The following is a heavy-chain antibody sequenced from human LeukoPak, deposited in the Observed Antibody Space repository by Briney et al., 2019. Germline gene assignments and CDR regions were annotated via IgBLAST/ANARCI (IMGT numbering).Heavy chain of an antibody. J-gene: IGHJ4*02. CDR3: ATSPPRRDGYNNAY. CDR1: GFTFSTYS. V-gene: IGHV3-48*01. CDR2: ITSSSTTI. Sequence: GGSLRLSCAASGFTFSTYSMNWVRQAPGKGAEGVSYITSSSTTIYSAHSVKGRFTISRDNAKNSLFLQMNSLRAEDTAIYYCATSPPRRDGYNNAYWGQGTLVTVSS. D-gene: IGHD5-24*01.